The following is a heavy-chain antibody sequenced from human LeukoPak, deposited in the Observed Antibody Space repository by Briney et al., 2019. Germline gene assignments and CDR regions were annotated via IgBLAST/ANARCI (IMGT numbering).Heavy chain of an antibody. J-gene: IGHJ4*02. V-gene: IGHV3-66*01. CDR3: ARAEWDY. D-gene: IGHD2-8*01. CDR1: GFTFSSYE. Sequence: GGSLRLSCAASGFTFSSYEMNWVRQAPGKGLEWVSVIYSDGGTKYADSVKGRFTISRDNSKNTVYLQMNSLRVEDTAMYYCARAEWDYWSQGTLVTVSS. CDR2: IYSDGGT.